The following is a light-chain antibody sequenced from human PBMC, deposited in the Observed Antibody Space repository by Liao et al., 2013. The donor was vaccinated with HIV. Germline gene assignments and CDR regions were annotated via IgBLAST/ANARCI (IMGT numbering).Light chain of an antibody. J-gene: IGLJ2*01. CDR3: QAWDSSAEVV. CDR2: YDS. V-gene: IGLV3-21*01. CDR1: NIGSRG. Sequence: SYELTQPPSVSVAPGETARITCGGNNIGSRGVHWYQQKPDQAPVLVIYYDSDRPSGIPERFSGSNSGNTATLTISGTQPVDEAEYFCQAWDSSAEVVFGGGTKLTVL.